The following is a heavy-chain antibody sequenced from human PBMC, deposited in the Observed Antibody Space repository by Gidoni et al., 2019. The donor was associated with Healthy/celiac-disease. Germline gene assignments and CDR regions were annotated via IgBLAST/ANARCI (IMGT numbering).Heavy chain of an antibody. Sequence: QVQLVQSGAEVKKPGASVKVSCKASGYTFTSYAMHWVRQAPGQRLEWMGWINAGNGNTKYSQKFQGRVTITRDTSASTAYMELSSLRSEDTAVYYCARDPDYYGSGSYSPSGWFDPWGQGTLVTVSS. J-gene: IGHJ5*02. CDR1: GYTFTSYA. CDR2: INAGNGNT. D-gene: IGHD3-10*01. CDR3: ARDPDYYGSGSYSPSGWFDP. V-gene: IGHV1-3*01.